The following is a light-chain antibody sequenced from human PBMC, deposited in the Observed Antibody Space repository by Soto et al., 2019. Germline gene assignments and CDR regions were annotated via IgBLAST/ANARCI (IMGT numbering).Light chain of an antibody. CDR2: EGT. V-gene: IGLV2-23*01. J-gene: IGLJ3*02. Sequence: QSVLTQPASVSGSPGQSITISCTGSSSDVGSNNLVSWYQQHPGKAPKLMIYEGTKRPSGVSNRFSGSKSGNTASLTISGLQAEDEADYYCCSYAGSNIWVFGGGTKLTVL. CDR3: CSYAGSNIWV. CDR1: SSDVGSNNL.